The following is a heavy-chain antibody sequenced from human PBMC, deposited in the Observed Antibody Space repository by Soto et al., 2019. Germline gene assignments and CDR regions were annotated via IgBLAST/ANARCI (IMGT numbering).Heavy chain of an antibody. CDR2: SRSKADGYTT. CDR1: GFTLSDHY. V-gene: IGHV3-72*01. J-gene: IGHJ4*02. CDR3: TRDLRYDSHSYLMD. Sequence: EVQLVESGGGLVQPGGSLRLSCAASGFTLSDHYIDWVRQAPGEGLAWVGRSRSKADGYTTEYAAYVKGRFTISRVDANNSLYVQMNSLQIEDTAVYYCTRDLRYDSHSYLMDWGQGTLITVSS. D-gene: IGHD3-22*01.